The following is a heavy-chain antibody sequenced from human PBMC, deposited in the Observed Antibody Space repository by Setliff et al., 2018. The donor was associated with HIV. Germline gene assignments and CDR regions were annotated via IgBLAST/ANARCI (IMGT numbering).Heavy chain of an antibody. CDR3: VRSGFNVNICYDSRGCLDS. CDR1: GGSINRGNYD. CDR2: IYNRGST. J-gene: IGHJ5*01. D-gene: IGHD5-12*01. V-gene: IGHV4-61*02. Sequence: PSETLSLTCTVPGGSINRGNYDWHWVRQPGGKGLEWIGGIYNRGSTKYSPTLESRVTMSLDTSKNQFSLNLRSVTAADTALYYCVRSGFNVNICYDSRGCLDSWGQGTQVTVSS.